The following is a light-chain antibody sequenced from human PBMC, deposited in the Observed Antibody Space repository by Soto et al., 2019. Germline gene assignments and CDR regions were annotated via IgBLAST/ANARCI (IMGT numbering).Light chain of an antibody. J-gene: IGKJ4*01. Sequence: IVLTQSPGTLSLSPGERATLSCRASQSVSSSYLAWYQQKPGQAPRLLIYGASSRATGIPDRFSGSGSGTDFTLTISRLEAEDFAVYYCLQGDCSPRLTCGGGTKLEIK. CDR1: QSVSSSY. CDR2: GAS. V-gene: IGKV3-20*01. CDR3: LQGDCSPRLT.